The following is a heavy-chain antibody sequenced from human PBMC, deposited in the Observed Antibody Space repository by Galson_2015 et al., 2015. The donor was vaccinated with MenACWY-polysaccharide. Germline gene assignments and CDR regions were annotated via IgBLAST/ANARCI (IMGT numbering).Heavy chain of an antibody. V-gene: IGHV3-23*01. J-gene: IGHJ4*02. CDR2: LSQTTTT. Sequence: SLRLSCAASGFAFSNYGMAWVRQAPGKGLEWVSALSQTTTTYYSAAVKGRFTISRDNSKNTLYLQMNSLRAEDTAVYYCAREGFCSGGTCYFYEYWGQGTLVTVSA. D-gene: IGHD2-15*01. CDR3: AREGFCSGGTCYFYEY. CDR1: GFAFSNYG.